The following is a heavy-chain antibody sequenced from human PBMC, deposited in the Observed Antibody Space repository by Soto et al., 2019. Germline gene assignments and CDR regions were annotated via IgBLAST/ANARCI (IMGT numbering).Heavy chain of an antibody. J-gene: IGHJ4*02. CDR1: GYTFTGYY. CDR2: INPNSGATT. CDR3: AKEDTSSGSLDY. Sequence: ASVKVSCKASGYTFTGYYIHWVRQAPGQGLEWMGWINPNSGATTYYADSVRGRFTISRDNSKNTLYLQMKSLRAEDSASYYCAKEDTSSGSLDYWGQGALVTVSS. V-gene: IGHV1-2*02. D-gene: IGHD6-19*01.